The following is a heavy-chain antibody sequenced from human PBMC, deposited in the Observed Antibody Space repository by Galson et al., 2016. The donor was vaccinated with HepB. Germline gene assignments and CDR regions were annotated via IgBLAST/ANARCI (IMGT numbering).Heavy chain of an antibody. V-gene: IGHV3-66*02. D-gene: IGHD3-10*01. J-gene: IGHJ3*01. CDR1: GFSVNFNY. Sequence: SLRLSCAASGFSVNFNYMSWVRQAPGKGLEWVSLISTDDTTYYADSVKGRFTISRDNSKNTLYLQMNSLRAEDTAVYYCAKGGVFQAFDLWGQGTMVTVSS. CDR2: ISTDDTT. CDR3: AKGGVFQAFDL.